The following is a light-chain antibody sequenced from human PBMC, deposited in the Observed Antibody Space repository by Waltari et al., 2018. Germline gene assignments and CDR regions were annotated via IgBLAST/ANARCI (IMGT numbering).Light chain of an antibody. V-gene: IGLV2-8*01. CDR1: SSDVGGYNY. CDR3: SSYAGSNNLL. Sequence: QSALTQPPSASGSPGQSVTISCTGTSSDVGGYNYVSWYQQHPGKAPKVMIYEVNKRPSGVPDRFSGSKSGNTASLTVSGPQAEDEADYYCSSYAGSNNLLFGGGTKLTVL. CDR2: EVN. J-gene: IGLJ2*01.